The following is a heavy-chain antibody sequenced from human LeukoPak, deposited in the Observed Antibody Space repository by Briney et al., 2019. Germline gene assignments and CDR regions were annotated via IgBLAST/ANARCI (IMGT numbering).Heavy chain of an antibody. D-gene: IGHD3-22*01. J-gene: IGHJ4*02. CDR1: GYTFTSYY. V-gene: IGHV1-46*01. CDR2: INPSGGST. CDR3: AREVDYYDSSGYSQTFDY. Sequence: PWASVKVSCKASGYTFTSYYMHWVRQAPGQGLEWMGIINPSGGSTSYAQKFQGRVTMTRDTSTSTVYMELSSLRSEDTAVYYCAREVDYYDSSGYSQTFDYWGQGTLVTVSS.